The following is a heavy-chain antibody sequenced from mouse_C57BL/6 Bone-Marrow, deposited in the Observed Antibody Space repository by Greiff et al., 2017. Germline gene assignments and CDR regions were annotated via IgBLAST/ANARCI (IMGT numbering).Heavy chain of an antibody. CDR2: IDPSDSYT. Sequence: QVQLQQPGAELVKPGASVKLSCKASGYTFTSYWMQWVKQRPGQGLEWIGEIDPSDSYTNYNQKFKGKATLTVDTSSSTAYMQLSSLTSEDSAVYYCARAGWFLRFAYWGQGTLVTVSA. CDR3: ARAGWFLRFAY. J-gene: IGHJ3*01. V-gene: IGHV1-50*01. D-gene: IGHD2-3*01. CDR1: GYTFTSYW.